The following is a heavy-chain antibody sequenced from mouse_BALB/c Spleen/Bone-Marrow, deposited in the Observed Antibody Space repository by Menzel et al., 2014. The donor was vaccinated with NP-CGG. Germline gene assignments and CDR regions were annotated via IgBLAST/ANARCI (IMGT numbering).Heavy chain of an antibody. CDR3: AREGGSRAY. J-gene: IGHJ3*01. Sequence: EVKLMGSGPGLVKPSQSLSLTCSVTGFSITSGYYWYWVRQFPGNKLEWMGYISYDGSNNYNPSLKNRISITRDTSKNQFFLKLNSVTTEDTATYYCAREGGSRAYWGQGTLVTVSA. CDR1: GFSITSGYY. V-gene: IGHV3-6*02. D-gene: IGHD1-1*01. CDR2: ISYDGSN.